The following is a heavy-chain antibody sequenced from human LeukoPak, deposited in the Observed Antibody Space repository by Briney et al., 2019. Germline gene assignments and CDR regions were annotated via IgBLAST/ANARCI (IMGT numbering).Heavy chain of an antibody. CDR3: ARWPDNSSPDY. Sequence: ASVKVSCKASGYTFTGYYMHWVRQAPGQGLEWMGWINPNNDGTNYAQKFQGRVTMTRDTSINTAYMELSRLRSDDTAIYYCARWPDNSSPDYWGQETLVTVSS. CDR1: GYTFTGYY. J-gene: IGHJ4*02. CDR2: INPNNDGT. V-gene: IGHV1-2*02. D-gene: IGHD4-11*01.